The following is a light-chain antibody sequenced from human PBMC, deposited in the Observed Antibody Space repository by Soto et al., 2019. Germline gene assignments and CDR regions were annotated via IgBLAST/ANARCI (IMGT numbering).Light chain of an antibody. V-gene: IGKV3-11*01. CDR2: DAS. J-gene: IGKJ1*01. Sequence: EIVLTQSPATLSLSPGERATLSCRASQSVTSYLAWYQQRPGQAPRLLINDASRRATGIPARFSGSGSGTDFTLTISSLEPEDFAVYYCQQRSNWPRTFGQGTKVDIK. CDR1: QSVTSY. CDR3: QQRSNWPRT.